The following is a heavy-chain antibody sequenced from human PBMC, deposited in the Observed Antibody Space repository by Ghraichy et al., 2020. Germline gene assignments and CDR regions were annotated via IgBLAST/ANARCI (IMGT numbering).Heavy chain of an antibody. CDR2: ISHRGST. Sequence: GSLSLTCAFFGGSLSGDYWNWVRQSPGKGLEWIGEISHRGSTNYNPSLESRISISMDTSKNQFSLKINSVTAADTAVYFCARKSYPDAPFALWGQGVLVTVSS. V-gene: IGHV4-34*01. CDR1: GGSLSGDY. J-gene: IGHJ4*02. CDR3: ARKSYPDAPFAL. D-gene: IGHD2-2*01.